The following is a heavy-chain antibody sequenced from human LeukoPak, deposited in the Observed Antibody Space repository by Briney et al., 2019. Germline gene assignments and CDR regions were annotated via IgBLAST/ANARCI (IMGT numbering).Heavy chain of an antibody. Sequence: ASVKVSCKASGGTFSSYAISWVRQAPGQGLEWMGGIIPIFGTANYAQKFQGRVTVTRDTSTSTVYMGLSSLRSEDTAVYYCARRGDTYYDILTGSMDYWGQGTLVTVSS. CDR1: GGTFSSYA. CDR3: ARRGDTYYDILTGSMDY. CDR2: IIPIFGTA. J-gene: IGHJ4*02. D-gene: IGHD3-9*01. V-gene: IGHV1-69*05.